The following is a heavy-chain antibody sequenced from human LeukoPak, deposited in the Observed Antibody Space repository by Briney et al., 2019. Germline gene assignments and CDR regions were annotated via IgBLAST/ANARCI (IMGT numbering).Heavy chain of an antibody. CDR1: GFTFNSYA. D-gene: IGHD3-3*01. CDR3: ARGDPIYDFWSGGDY. V-gene: IGHV3-48*01. J-gene: IGHJ4*02. CDR2: ISSSSNVI. Sequence: GESLRLSCAAAGFTFNSYAFNWVRQAPGKGLEWVSYISSSSNVIYYTDSVKGRFTISRDNARNLLSLQMNSLRAEDTAVYYCARGDPIYDFWSGGDYWGQGSLVTVSS.